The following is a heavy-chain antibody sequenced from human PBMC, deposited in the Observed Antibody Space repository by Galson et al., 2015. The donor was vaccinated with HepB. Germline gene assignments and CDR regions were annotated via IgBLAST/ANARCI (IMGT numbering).Heavy chain of an antibody. V-gene: IGHV1-69*02. CDR2: IIPILGMA. CDR3: ARDRFGEYNWFDP. Sequence: CKASGGTFSSYTINWVRQAPGQGLEWMGRIIPILGMANYAQKFQGRVTITADKSTSTAYMELSSLRSEDTAVYYCARDRFGEYNWFDPWGQGTQVTVSS. D-gene: IGHD3-10*01. J-gene: IGHJ5*02. CDR1: GGTFSSYT.